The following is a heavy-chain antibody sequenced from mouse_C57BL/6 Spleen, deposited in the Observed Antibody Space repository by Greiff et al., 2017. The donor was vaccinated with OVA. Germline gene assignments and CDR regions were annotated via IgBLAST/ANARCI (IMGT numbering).Heavy chain of an antibody. D-gene: IGHD1-2*01. CDR3: AGHYAWFAY. V-gene: IGHV1-26*01. Sequence: EVQLQQSGPELVKPGASVKISCKASGYTFTDYYMNWVKQSHGKSLEWIGDINPNNGGTSYNQKFKGKATLTVDKSSSTAYMELRSLTSEDSAVYYCAGHYAWFAYWGQGTLVTVSA. CDR2: INPNNGGT. CDR1: GYTFTDYY. J-gene: IGHJ3*01.